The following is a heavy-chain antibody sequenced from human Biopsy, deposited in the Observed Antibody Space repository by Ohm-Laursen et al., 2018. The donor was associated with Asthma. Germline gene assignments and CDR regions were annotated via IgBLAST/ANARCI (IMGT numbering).Heavy chain of an antibody. CDR3: ARGVDRVTGLLDHFDS. CDR1: GGSINNFY. J-gene: IGHJ4*02. CDR2: VYYSGST. V-gene: IGHV4-59*01. Sequence: GTLSLTCTVSGGSINNFYWSWIRQPPGKGLESIGHVYYSGSTNYNPSLKSRVTISIDASKNQFSLKLPSVTAADTAVYYCARGVDRVTGLLDHFDSWGQGTLVTVSS. D-gene: IGHD2-21*02.